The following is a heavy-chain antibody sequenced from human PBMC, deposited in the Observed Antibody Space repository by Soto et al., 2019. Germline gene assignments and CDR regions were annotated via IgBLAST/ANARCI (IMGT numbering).Heavy chain of an antibody. CDR1: GFSLTTSGVG. D-gene: IGHD3-3*01. V-gene: IGHV2-5*02. J-gene: IGHJ4*02. CDR3: AHRVLRTVFGLVTTTAIYFDF. CDR2: LYWDDDK. Sequence: QITLNESGPTVVRPTETLTLTCRFSGFSLTTSGVGVGWIRQSPGKAPGWLALLYWDDDKRYSASLKSRLTITKDTAKNQVVLTVSDLDPTDTATYYCAHRVLRTVFGLVTTTAIYFDFWGQGTPVAVSS.